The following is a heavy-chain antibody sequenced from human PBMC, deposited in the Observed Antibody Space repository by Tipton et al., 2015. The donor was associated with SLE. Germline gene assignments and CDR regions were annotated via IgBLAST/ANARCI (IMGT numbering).Heavy chain of an antibody. CDR1: GGSISSGGYY. V-gene: IGHV4-31*03. J-gene: IGHJ4*02. Sequence: TLSLTCTVSGGSISSGGYYWSWIRQHPGKGLEWIGYIYYSGSTYYNPSLKSRVTISVDTSKNQFSLKLSSVTAADTAVYYCARLYYGDHFDYWGQGTLVTVSS. CDR2: IYYSGST. CDR3: ARLYYGDHFDY. D-gene: IGHD4-17*01.